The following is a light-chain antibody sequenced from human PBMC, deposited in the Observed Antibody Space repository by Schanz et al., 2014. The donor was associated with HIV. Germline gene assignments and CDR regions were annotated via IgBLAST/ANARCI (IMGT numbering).Light chain of an antibody. CDR3: QQYGSPPWT. J-gene: IGKJ1*01. Sequence: EIVLTQSPGSLSLSPGGRATLSCGASQSLSSSYLAWYQQKRDQPPRLVIYATSTRAAGIPDRFSGTGSGTDGSRKRRRREKEEEEGEYCQQYGSPPWTFGQGTKVEV. CDR1: QSLSSSY. CDR2: ATS. V-gene: IGKV3-20*01.